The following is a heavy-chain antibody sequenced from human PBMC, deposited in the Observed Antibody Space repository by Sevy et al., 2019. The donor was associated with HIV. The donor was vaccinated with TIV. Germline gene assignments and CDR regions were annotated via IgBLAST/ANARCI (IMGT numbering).Heavy chain of an antibody. CDR1: GFPFNYYA. Sequence: GGSLRLSCVASGFPFNYYAMNWVRQAPGKGLEWILYINSDSDTRYYGDSVKGRFTISRDNAKNSLYLQMNSLRDEDTAVYYCARERGTYYDTSGYPYLLEAGFDYWGHGTLVTASS. D-gene: IGHD3-22*01. CDR2: INSDSDTR. V-gene: IGHV3-48*02. J-gene: IGHJ4*01. CDR3: ARERGTYYDTSGYPYLLEAGFDY.